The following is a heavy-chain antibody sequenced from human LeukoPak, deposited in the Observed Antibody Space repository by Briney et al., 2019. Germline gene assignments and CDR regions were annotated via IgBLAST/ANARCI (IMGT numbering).Heavy chain of an antibody. CDR1: GYTFTSYA. V-gene: IGHV1-3*01. Sequence: ASVKVSCKASGYTFTSYAMHWVRQAPGQRLEWMGWINAGNGNTKYSQKFQGRVTITRDTSASTAYMELSSLRSEDTAVYYCATSRSHYYDSSGYLGYFDYWGQGTLVTVSS. CDR2: INAGNGNT. CDR3: ATSRSHYYDSSGYLGYFDY. D-gene: IGHD3-22*01. J-gene: IGHJ4*02.